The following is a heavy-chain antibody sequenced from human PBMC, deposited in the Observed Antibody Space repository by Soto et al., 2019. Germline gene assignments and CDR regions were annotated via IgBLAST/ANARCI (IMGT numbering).Heavy chain of an antibody. V-gene: IGHV4-39*02. Sequence: PSETLSLTCTVSGGSIRSNNYYWAWIRQPPGKGLEWIASISYGGTTFYNPSLKSRVAISVDTSKNQFSLKLNSVTAADSAVYYCARERYCSGGSCYRTRGIKFDPWGQGTLVTVSS. J-gene: IGHJ5*02. CDR3: ARERYCSGGSCYRTRGIKFDP. D-gene: IGHD2-15*01. CDR2: ISYGGTT. CDR1: GGSIRSNNYY.